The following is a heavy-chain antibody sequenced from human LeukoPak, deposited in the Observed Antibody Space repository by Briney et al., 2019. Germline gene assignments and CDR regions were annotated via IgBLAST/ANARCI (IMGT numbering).Heavy chain of an antibody. CDR3: ARVDHWFDP. D-gene: IGHD3-9*01. Sequence: SQTLSLTCAVSGVSISSGGYSWSWIRQPPGKGLEWVVYIYHSGRTYYTPSLKSRVTISIDRSKNHFSLKLSSVTAADTAVYYCARVDHWFDPWGQGTLVTVSS. CDR2: IYHSGRT. CDR1: GVSISSGGYS. V-gene: IGHV4-30-2*01. J-gene: IGHJ5*02.